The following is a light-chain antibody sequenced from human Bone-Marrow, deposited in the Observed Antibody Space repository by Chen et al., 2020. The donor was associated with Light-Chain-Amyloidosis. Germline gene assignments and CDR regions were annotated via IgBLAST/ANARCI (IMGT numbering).Light chain of an antibody. CDR2: AAS. V-gene: IGKV1-39*01. Sequence: DIQMTQSPSSLSASVGDRVTITCRASQSISSFLNRYQQRPGKAPNLLINAASNLQGGVPSRFRGSGFGTDFTLTISSLHPESLATYYCQQSYSAPRTFGQGT. J-gene: IGKJ2*01. CDR3: QQSYSAPRT. CDR1: QSISSF.